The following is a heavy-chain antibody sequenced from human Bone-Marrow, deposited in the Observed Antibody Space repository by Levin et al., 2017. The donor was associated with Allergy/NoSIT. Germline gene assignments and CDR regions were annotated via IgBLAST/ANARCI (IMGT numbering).Heavy chain of an antibody. Sequence: SETLSLTCTVAGDSIKNFYWAWIRQPPGKGLEWIGYVYDSGSIFYNPSLNSRVTISLDTPNNRFSLKLSSVTAADTAIYYCAINTFDFASGYPNWFDPWGQGTLVTVSS. J-gene: IGHJ5*02. CDR2: VYDSGSI. CDR1: GDSIKNFY. V-gene: IGHV4-59*12. CDR3: AINTFDFASGYPNWFDP. D-gene: IGHD3-3*01.